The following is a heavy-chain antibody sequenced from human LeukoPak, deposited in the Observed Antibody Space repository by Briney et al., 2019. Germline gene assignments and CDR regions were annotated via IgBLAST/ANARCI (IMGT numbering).Heavy chain of an antibody. J-gene: IGHJ3*02. CDR2: IYYSGST. D-gene: IGHD3-3*01. V-gene: IGHV4-39*01. CDR1: GGSISSSSYY. CDR3: ARQNYDFWSGYYPDAFDI. Sequence: PSETLSLTCTVSGGSISSSSYYWGWIRQPPGKGLEWIGSIYYSGSTYYNPSLKSRVTISVDTSKNQFSLKLSSVTAADTAVYYCARQNYDFWSGYYPDAFDIWGQGTMVTVSS.